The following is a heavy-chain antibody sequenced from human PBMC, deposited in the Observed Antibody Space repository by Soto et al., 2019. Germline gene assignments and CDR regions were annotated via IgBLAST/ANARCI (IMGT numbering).Heavy chain of an antibody. V-gene: IGHV4-59*01. CDR1: GGSISNYH. CDR3: ARFAADAYWSGYDDY. J-gene: IGHJ4*02. D-gene: IGHD3-3*01. CDR2: ISYTGST. Sequence: QEQLQESGPRLVKPSETLSLTCSVSGGSISNYHWSWIRQPPGKGLEWIGYISYTGSTNYSPSLKSRVTMLLATSKKQFSLKLSSVTAADTAVYYCARFAADAYWSGYDDYWGQGTLVTVSS.